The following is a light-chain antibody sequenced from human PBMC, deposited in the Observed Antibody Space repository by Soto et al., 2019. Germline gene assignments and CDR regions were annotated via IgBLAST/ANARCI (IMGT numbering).Light chain of an antibody. CDR3: QQRNDWRRGT. CDR2: DAS. J-gene: IGKJ5*01. CDR1: PSVTSN. V-gene: IGKV3-11*01. Sequence: EILLTQSPATLSLSPGERATLSCRASPSVTSNLAWYQQALGQAPRLLIYDASNRAAGIPARFSGSGSGTDFTLTISSLETEDFAAYYCQQRNDWRRGTFGQGTRLEIK.